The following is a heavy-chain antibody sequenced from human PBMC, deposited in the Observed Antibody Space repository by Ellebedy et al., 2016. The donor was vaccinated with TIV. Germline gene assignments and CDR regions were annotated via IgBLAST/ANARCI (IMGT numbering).Heavy chain of an antibody. CDR3: ARGTSGWPLGY. J-gene: IGHJ4*02. V-gene: IGHV4-59*08. CDR1: GGSISSYY. D-gene: IGHD6-19*01. CDR2: IYYSGST. Sequence: SETLSLTCTVSGGSISSYYWSWIRQPPGKGLEWIGYIYYSGSTNYNPSLKSRVTISVDTSKNQFSLKLSSVTAADTAVYYCARGTSGWPLGYWGQGTLVTVSS.